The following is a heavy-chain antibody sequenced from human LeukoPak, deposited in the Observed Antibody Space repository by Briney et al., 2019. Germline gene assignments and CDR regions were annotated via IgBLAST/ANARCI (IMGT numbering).Heavy chain of an antibody. V-gene: IGHV3-7*01. J-gene: IGHJ4*02. CDR1: GFTFSSYW. Sequence: GGSLRLSCAASGFTFSSYWMSWVRQAPGKGLEWVANIKQDGSEKYYVDSVKGRFTISRDTAKKSLSLQMNSLRAEDTAVYYCAREIRGYDNSGYYYVGGDYWGQGTLVTVSS. CDR3: AREIRGYDNSGYYYVGGDY. D-gene: IGHD3-22*01. CDR2: IKQDGSEK.